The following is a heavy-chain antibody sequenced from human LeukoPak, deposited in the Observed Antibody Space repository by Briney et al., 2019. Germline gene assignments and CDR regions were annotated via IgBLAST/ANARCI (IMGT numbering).Heavy chain of an antibody. Sequence: GGSLRLSCAASGFTFSSYWMHWVRQAPGKGLVWVSRISYDGGDPSYADSVKGRFTISRDNAKNTLYLQMNSLRAEDTAVYYCARGFGRPWGQGTLVTVSS. D-gene: IGHD3-10*01. CDR3: ARGFGRP. CDR1: GFTFSSYW. V-gene: IGHV3-74*01. J-gene: IGHJ5*02. CDR2: ISYDGGDP.